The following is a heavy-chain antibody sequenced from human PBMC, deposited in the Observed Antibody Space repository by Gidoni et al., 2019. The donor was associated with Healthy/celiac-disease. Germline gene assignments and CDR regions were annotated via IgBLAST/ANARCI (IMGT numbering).Heavy chain of an antibody. CDR1: GYTFTSYG. CDR3: ARVVYNWFDP. CDR2: LSAYNGNT. D-gene: IGHD2-2*01. V-gene: IGHV1-18*01. J-gene: IGHJ5*02. Sequence: QVQLVQSGAEVKKPGASVKVSCKASGYTFTSYGTSWVRQAPGQGLEWMGWLSAYNGNTNYAQQLQGSVTITTDTSTRTAYMELRSLRSDDTAVYYCARVVYNWFDPWGQGTLVTVSS.